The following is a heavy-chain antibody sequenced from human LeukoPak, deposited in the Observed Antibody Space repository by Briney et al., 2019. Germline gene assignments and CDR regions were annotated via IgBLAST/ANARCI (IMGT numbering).Heavy chain of an antibody. CDR3: ARGGSSGLYYYYYYMDV. V-gene: IGHV1-69*13. CDR2: IIPIFGTA. CDR1: GGTFSSYA. Sequence: ASVKVSCKASGGTFSSYAISWVRQAPGQGLEWMGGIIPIFGTANYAQKFQGRVTITADESTSTAYMELSSLRSEDTAVYYCARGGSSGLYYYYYYMDVWGKGTTVTVSS. D-gene: IGHD6-6*01. J-gene: IGHJ6*03.